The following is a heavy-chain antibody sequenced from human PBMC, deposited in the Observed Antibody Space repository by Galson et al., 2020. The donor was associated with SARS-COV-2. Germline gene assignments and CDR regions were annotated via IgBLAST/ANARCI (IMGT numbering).Heavy chain of an antibody. Sequence: GGSLRLSCAASGFTVSSNYMSWVRQAPGKGLEWVSVIYSGSSTYYADSVKGRFTISRDNSKNTLYLQMNSLRAEDTAVYYCARGNYPKGFDYWGQGTLVTVSS. CDR3: ARGNYPKGFDY. J-gene: IGHJ4*02. D-gene: IGHD1-7*01. CDR2: IYSGSST. V-gene: IGHV3-53*01. CDR1: GFTVSSNY.